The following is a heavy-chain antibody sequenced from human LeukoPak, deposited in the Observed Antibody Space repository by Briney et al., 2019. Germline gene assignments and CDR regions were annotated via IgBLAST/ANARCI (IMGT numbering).Heavy chain of an antibody. J-gene: IGHJ6*03. CDR3: ARGDAGATTTGYYYFYMDV. D-gene: IGHD1-26*01. V-gene: IGHV4-34*01. CDR2: INHSGST. CDR1: GGSFSGYY. Sequence: SETLSLTCAVYGGSFSGYYWSWIRQPPGKGLEWIGEINHSGSTNYNPSLKSRVTISVDTSKDHFSLKLTSVTAADTAVYYCARGDAGATTTGYYYFYMDVWAKGTTVTVSS.